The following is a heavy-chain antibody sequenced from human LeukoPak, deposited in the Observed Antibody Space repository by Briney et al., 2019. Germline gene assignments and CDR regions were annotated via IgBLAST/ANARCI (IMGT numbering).Heavy chain of an antibody. V-gene: IGHV3-7*01. D-gene: IGHD3-3*01. Sequence: GGSLRLSCAVSGFTFSSYWMSWVRQAPGKGLEWVANIKQDGSEKYYVDSVKGRFTISRDNAKNSLYLQMNSLRAEDTAVYYCARDRSGHARDYWGQGTLVTVSS. CDR3: ARDRSGHARDY. CDR2: IKQDGSEK. J-gene: IGHJ4*02. CDR1: GFTFSSYW.